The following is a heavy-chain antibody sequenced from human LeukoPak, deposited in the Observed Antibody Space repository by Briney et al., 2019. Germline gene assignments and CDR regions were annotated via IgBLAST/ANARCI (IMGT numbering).Heavy chain of an antibody. CDR3: AKDFQLFTWFREGHFDY. D-gene: IGHD3-10*01. J-gene: IGHJ4*02. Sequence: PGGTLRLSCAASGFTFSSYGMSWVRQAPGKGLEWVSAISGSGGSTYYADSVKGRFTISRDNSRNTLYLQMNSLRAEDTAVYYCAKDFQLFTWFREGHFDYWGQGTLVTVSS. V-gene: IGHV3-23*01. CDR2: ISGSGGST. CDR1: GFTFSSYG.